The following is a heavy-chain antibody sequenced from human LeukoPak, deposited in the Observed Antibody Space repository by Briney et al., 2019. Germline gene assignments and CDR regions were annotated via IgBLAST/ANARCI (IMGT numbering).Heavy chain of an antibody. CDR1: GFTLRGYG. Sequence: GGPLRLSCAASGFTLRGYGMHWVRQAPGKGLEWVAFIRYDGSDKSYADSVKGRFTISRDNSENTLYLQINSLRVEDTAVYYCAKDTPTTGYHLDSWGQGTLVTVSS. J-gene: IGHJ4*02. CDR2: IRYDGSDK. V-gene: IGHV3-30*02. D-gene: IGHD1-1*01. CDR3: AKDTPTTGYHLDS.